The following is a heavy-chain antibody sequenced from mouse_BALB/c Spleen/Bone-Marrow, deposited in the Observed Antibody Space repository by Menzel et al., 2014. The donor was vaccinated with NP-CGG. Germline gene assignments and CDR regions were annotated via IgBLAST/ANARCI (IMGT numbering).Heavy chain of an antibody. CDR3: ASTYYGNPFAY. Sequence: EEMLVETGGGLVQPGGSRKLSCATSGFTFSDYYMYWVCQTPEKRLEWVAYISNGGGSTYYPDTVKGRFTISRDNAKNTLYLQMSRLKSEDTAMYYCASTYYGNPFAYWGQGTLVTISA. CDR2: ISNGGGST. V-gene: IGHV5-12*02. CDR1: GFTFSDYY. J-gene: IGHJ3*01. D-gene: IGHD2-10*01.